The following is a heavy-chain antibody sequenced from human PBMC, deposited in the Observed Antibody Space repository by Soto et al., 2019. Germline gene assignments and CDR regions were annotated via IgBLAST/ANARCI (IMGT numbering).Heavy chain of an antibody. CDR1: GGSISSGGYS. Sequence: QLQLQESGSGLVKPSQTLSLTCAVSGGSISSGGYSWSWIRQPPGKSLEWIGYIYHSGSTYYNPSLKSRVTISVDRSKNQFSLKLSSVTAADTAVYYCARSYCSGGSCYPDYDYWGQGTLVTVSS. D-gene: IGHD2-15*01. CDR2: IYHSGST. V-gene: IGHV4-30-2*01. J-gene: IGHJ4*02. CDR3: ARSYCSGGSCYPDYDY.